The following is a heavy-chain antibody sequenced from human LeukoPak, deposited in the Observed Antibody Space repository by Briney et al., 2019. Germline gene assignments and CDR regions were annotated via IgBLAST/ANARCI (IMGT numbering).Heavy chain of an antibody. J-gene: IGHJ4*02. D-gene: IGHD3-3*01. CDR3: ASGQYYALWSGSYLD. V-gene: IGHV4-34*01. Sequence: PSETLSLTCAVYGGSFSGHYWSWIRQPPGKGLEWIGEINHSGSTNYNPSLESRVTISVDTSKNHFSLKLRSATAADTAVYYCASGQYYALWSGSYLDWGRGTLVTVSA. CDR1: GGSFSGHY. CDR2: INHSGST.